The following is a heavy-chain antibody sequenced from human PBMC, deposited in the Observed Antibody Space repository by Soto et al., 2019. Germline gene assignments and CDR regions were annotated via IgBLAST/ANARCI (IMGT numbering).Heavy chain of an antibody. CDR3: VRPYYSSSWFPFDR. J-gene: IGHJ4*02. CDR1: GFDFGDYY. CDR2: IDSGDGTT. D-gene: IGHD6-13*01. V-gene: IGHV3-11*01. Sequence: GGSLRLSCTGSGFDFGDYYMSWIRQAPGKGLEWVSYIDSGDGTTYYTDSVKGRFTISRDNAKKTVYLQMSSLRVEDTALYYCVRPYYSSSWFPFDRWGQGTLVTVSS.